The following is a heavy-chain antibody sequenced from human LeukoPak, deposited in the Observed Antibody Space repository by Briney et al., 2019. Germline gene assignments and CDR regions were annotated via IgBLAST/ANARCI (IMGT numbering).Heavy chain of an antibody. J-gene: IGHJ6*02. CDR1: GFIVDDYA. D-gene: IGHD2/OR15-2a*01. Sequence: QPGGSLRLSCAASGFIVDDYAMHWVRQAPGKGLEWVSSISWNSRTIAYADSVKGRFTIARDNGKNSLYLQMNSLRSEDTALYYCAKDKASTTKYYGMDVWGQGTTVTVSS. CDR2: ISWNSRTI. CDR3: AKDKASTTKYYGMDV. V-gene: IGHV3-9*01.